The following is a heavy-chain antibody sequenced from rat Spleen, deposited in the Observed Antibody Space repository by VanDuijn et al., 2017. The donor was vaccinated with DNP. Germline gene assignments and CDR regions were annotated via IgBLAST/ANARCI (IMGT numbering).Heavy chain of an antibody. CDR1: GFSLTSYN. J-gene: IGHJ3*01. CDR3: ARWEGINAY. D-gene: IGHD1-11*01. Sequence: QVQLKESGPGLVQPSQTLSLTCTVSGFSLTSYNVHWVRQPPGKGLEWIAAISNSGITYYNSALKSRLSISRDTSKSQVFLKMNSLQTEDTAMYFCARWEGINAYWGQGTLVTVSS. V-gene: IGHV2-6*01. CDR2: ISNSGIT.